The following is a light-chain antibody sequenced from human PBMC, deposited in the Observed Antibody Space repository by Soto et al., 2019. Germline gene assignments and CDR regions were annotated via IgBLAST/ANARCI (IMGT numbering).Light chain of an antibody. CDR3: QQSYITPAG. V-gene: IGKV1-39*01. J-gene: IGKJ4*01. CDR2: AAS. CDR1: QSISSY. Sequence: EIQMTQSPSSLSASVGDRVPINCRASQSISSYLNWYQQKPGKAPKVIIYAASSLQSGVPSRFIGSRSGTDCTLTISSLQPEDVATYFCQQSYITPAGFGGGTKVDIK.